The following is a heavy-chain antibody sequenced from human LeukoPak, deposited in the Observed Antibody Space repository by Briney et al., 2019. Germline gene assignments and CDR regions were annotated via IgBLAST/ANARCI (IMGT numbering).Heavy chain of an antibody. V-gene: IGHV3-66*01. CDR3: ARGGVNLLGYFDY. D-gene: IGHD2-8*01. CDR1: GFTVSSNY. J-gene: IGHJ4*02. CDR2: IYSGGST. Sequence: GGSLRLSCAASGFTVSSNYMSWVRQAPGKGLEWVSVIYSGGSTYYAESVKGRFTIPRDNSKNTLYLQMNSLRDEDTAVYYCARGGVNLLGYFDYWGQGTLVTVSS.